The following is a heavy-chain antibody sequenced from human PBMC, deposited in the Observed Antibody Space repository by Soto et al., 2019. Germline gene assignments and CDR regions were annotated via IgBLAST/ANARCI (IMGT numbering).Heavy chain of an antibody. D-gene: IGHD5-18*01. Sequence: QVQLQESGPGLVKPSETLSLTCTVSGGSISSYYWSWIRQPPGKGLEWIGYIYYSGSTNYNPSLKSRVTMSVVTSRIHFSLKRSSVTAADTAVYCGASQGYSYGYSWFDPWGQGTLVTVSS. V-gene: IGHV4-59*08. CDR3: ASQGYSYGYSWFDP. J-gene: IGHJ5*02. CDR2: IYYSGST. CDR1: GGSISSYY.